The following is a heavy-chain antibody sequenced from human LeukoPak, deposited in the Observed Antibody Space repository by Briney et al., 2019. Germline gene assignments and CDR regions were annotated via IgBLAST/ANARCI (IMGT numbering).Heavy chain of an antibody. CDR3: ATAYSGYYTYYFDY. D-gene: IGHD3-22*01. J-gene: IGHJ4*02. CDR2: ISTGGSII. CDR1: GFTFSTYA. V-gene: IGHV3-48*03. Sequence: GGSLRLSCAASGFTFSTYAMNWVRQAPGKGLEWVSYISTGGSIIYYADSVKGRFTISRDNAQNSLYLQMNSLRAEDTAVYYCATAYSGYYTYYFDYWGQGTLVTVSS.